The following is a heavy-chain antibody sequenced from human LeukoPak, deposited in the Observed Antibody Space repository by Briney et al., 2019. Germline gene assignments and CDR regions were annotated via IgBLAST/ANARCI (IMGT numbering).Heavy chain of an antibody. Sequence: GGSLRLSCAASGFTFSTYAMSWVRQAPGKGLEWVSVVSGSGGRTYYADSVKGRFTISRDNSKNTIYLQMNSLRAEDTAVFYCAKDRSYTDAWYAADYWGQGTLVTVSS. D-gene: IGHD3-3*01. CDR2: VSGSGGRT. J-gene: IGHJ4*02. V-gene: IGHV3-23*01. CDR1: GFTFSTYA. CDR3: AKDRSYTDAWYAADY.